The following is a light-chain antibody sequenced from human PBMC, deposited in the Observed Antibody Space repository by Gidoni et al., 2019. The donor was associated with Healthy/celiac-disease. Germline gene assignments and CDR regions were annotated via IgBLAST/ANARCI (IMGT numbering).Light chain of an antibody. Sequence: VLTQSPGTLSLSPGERATLSCRASQSVSSSYLAWYQQKPGQAPRLLIYGASSRATGIPDRVSGSGSGTDFTLTISRLEPEDFAVYYCQQYGSSPLTFGGGTKVEIK. CDR2: GAS. V-gene: IGKV3-20*01. J-gene: IGKJ4*01. CDR3: QQYGSSPLT. CDR1: QSVSSSY.